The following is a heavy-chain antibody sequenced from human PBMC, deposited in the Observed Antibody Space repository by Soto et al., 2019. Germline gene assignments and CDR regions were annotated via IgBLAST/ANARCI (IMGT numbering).Heavy chain of an antibody. J-gene: IGHJ6*02. D-gene: IGHD2-2*01. CDR3: ARHGCGSTNCYPYYYGMDV. V-gene: IGHV5-51*01. Sequence: PGESLKISCKGSDYRFSRYWIGWVRQMPGKGLEWMGIIYPGDSDTRYSPSFQGQVTISADKSISAAYLHWSSLKASDTTIYYCARHGCGSTNCYPYYYGMDVWGQGTTVTVSS. CDR2: IYPGDSDT. CDR1: DYRFSRYW.